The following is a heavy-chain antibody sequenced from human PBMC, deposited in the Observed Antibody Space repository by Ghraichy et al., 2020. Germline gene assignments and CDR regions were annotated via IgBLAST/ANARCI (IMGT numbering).Heavy chain of an antibody. J-gene: IGHJ4*02. CDR2: IYHSGRT. Sequence: SETLSLTFAVSGGSISSSNWWSWVRQPPGKGLEWIGEIYHSGRTNYNPSLKSRVTISVDKSQNQFSLKLSSVTAADTAVYYCASGSLYDYVWGSYRPLGHFFDYWGQGTLVTVSS. D-gene: IGHD3-16*02. V-gene: IGHV4-4*02. CDR3: ASGSLYDYVWGSYRPLGHFFDY. CDR1: GGSISSSNW.